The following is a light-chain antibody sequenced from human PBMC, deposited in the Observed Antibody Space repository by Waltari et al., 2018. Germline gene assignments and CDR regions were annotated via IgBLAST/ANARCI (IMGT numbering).Light chain of an antibody. CDR1: GSDVGGYDY. CDR3: SSYTSSGVV. J-gene: IGLJ2*01. CDR2: DVY. Sequence: QSALTQPASVSGSPGQAIIISCTGTGSDVGGYDYVSWYQQYPGKAPRLILYDVYNRPYGVSNRFSGSKPDNTASLTISGLQAEDESVDYCSSYTSSGVVFGGVTKLTVL. V-gene: IGLV2-14*01.